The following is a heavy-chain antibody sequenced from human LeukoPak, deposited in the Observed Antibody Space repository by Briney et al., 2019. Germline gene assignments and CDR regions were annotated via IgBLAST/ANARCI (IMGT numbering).Heavy chain of an antibody. V-gene: IGHV4-39*07. Sequence: PSETLSLTCTVSGGSISSYYWSWIRQPPGKGLEWIGSIYYSGSTYYNPSLKSRVTISVDTSKNQFSLQLSAVTAADTAVYYCVRYSSSLGWFDPWGQGTLVTVSS. CDR1: GGSISSYY. D-gene: IGHD6-13*01. CDR3: VRYSSSLGWFDP. J-gene: IGHJ5*02. CDR2: IYYSGST.